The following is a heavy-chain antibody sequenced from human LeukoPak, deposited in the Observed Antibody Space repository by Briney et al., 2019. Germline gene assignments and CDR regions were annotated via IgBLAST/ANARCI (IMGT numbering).Heavy chain of an antibody. CDR3: ARGAVSGAPREVDY. D-gene: IGHD4-11*01. CDR2: ISRSSDYI. Sequence: KPAGTLRLSCAASGFTFSIYSMNWVRQAPGKGLEWVSSISRSSDYIYYADSVKGRFTISRGNAKNSLYLQMNSLKAEDTAVYYCARGAVSGAPREVDYWGQGTLVTVSS. V-gene: IGHV3-21*01. J-gene: IGHJ4*02. CDR1: GFTFSIYS.